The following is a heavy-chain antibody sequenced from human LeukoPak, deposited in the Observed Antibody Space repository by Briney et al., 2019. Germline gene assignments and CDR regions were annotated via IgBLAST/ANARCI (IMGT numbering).Heavy chain of an antibody. CDR3: ARAGPPAFDP. V-gene: IGHV3-48*03. J-gene: IGHJ5*02. CDR1: EFTFSTYE. Sequence: PGGSLRLSCAASEFTFSTYEMNWVRQAPGKGLEWLSYISSSSNTIYYADSVKGRFTISRDNAKNSLYLQMNSLRAEDTAVYYCARAGPPAFDPWGQGTLVTVSS. CDR2: ISSSSNTI.